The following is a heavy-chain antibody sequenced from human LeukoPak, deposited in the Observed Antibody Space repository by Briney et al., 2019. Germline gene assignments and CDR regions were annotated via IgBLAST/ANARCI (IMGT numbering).Heavy chain of an antibody. CDR2: IKPDGSLQ. CDR1: GFIFSSFW. Sequence: GGSLRLSCTASGFIFSSFWMAWVRQAPGKGLEWGANIKPDGSLQFYGDSVKGRFTISRDNAKNSLYLQMNNLRAEDTALYYCATSYDSSGCDWGQGTLVTVSS. CDR3: ATSYDSSGCD. J-gene: IGHJ4*02. D-gene: IGHD3-22*01. V-gene: IGHV3-7*01.